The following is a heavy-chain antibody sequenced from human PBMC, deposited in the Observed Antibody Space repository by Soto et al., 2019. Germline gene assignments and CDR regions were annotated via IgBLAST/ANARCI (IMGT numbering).Heavy chain of an antibody. J-gene: IGHJ5*02. V-gene: IGHV3-23*01. CDR3: ATGPYCSSTSCYSPANWFDT. CDR2: ISGSGGST. Sequence: GGSLRLSCAASGFTFSSYAMSWVRQAPGKGLEWVSAISGSGGSTYYADSVKGRFTISRDNSKNTLYLQMNSLRAEDTAVYYCATGPYCSSTSCYSPANWFDTWGQGTLVTVSS. D-gene: IGHD2-2*01. CDR1: GFTFSSYA.